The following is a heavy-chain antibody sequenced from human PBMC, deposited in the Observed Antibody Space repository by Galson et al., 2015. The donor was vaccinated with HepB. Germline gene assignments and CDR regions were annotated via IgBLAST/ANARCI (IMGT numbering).Heavy chain of an antibody. V-gene: IGHV4-30-2*06. CDR3: ARERMAATGGNWFDP. D-gene: IGHD2-8*02. CDR1: GGSITSGGYS. CDR2: IYHLWNT. Sequence: LSLTCTVSGGSITSGGYSWNWIRQSPGKGLEWIGYIYHLWNTNYNPSLKSRVTISVDKSKNQFSLNLTSVTAADTAVYFCARERMAATGGNWFDPWGQGILVTVSS. J-gene: IGHJ5*02.